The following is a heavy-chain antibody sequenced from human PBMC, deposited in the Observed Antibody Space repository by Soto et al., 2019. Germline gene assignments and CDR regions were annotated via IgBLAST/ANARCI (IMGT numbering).Heavy chain of an antibody. J-gene: IGHJ6*02. CDR3: ARTSAAGKYYYGMDV. V-gene: IGHV5-51*01. CDR1: GYSFTTYW. Sequence: PGESLKISCKGSGYSFTTYWIAWVRQMPGKGLEWMGIIYPGDSRTTYSPSFQGQVIISADKSISTAYLQWSSLKASDTAMYYCARTSAAGKYYYGMDVWGQGTTVTVSS. CDR2: IYPGDSRT. D-gene: IGHD6-13*01.